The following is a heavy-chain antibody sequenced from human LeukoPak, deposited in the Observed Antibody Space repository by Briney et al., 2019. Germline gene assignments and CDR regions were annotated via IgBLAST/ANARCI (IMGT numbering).Heavy chain of an antibody. V-gene: IGHV4-59*02. CDR2: IYYSGST. Sequence: PSETLSLTCTVSGGSVSSYYWSWIRQPPGKGLEWIGYIYYSGSTNYNPSLKSRVTISVDTSKNQFSLKLSSVTAADTAVYYCARVLWNWFDPWGQGTLVTVSS. CDR1: GGSVSSYY. CDR3: ARVLWNWFDP. J-gene: IGHJ5*02.